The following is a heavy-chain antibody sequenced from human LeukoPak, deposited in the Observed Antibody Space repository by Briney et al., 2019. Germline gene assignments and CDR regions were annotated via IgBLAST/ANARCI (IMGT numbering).Heavy chain of an antibody. D-gene: IGHD5-18*01. Sequence: SETLSLTCAVYGGSFSDYWWTWIRQSPGKGLEWIGEVNHSGRTNYNPSLKSRVSISVDTSKNQFSLKLSSVTAADTAVYYCARLTAYYYMDVWGKGTTVTVSS. CDR2: VNHSGRT. V-gene: IGHV4-34*01. CDR1: GGSFSDYW. CDR3: ARLTAYYYMDV. J-gene: IGHJ6*03.